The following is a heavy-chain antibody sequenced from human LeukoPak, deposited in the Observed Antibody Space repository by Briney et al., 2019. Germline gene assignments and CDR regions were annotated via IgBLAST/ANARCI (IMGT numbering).Heavy chain of an antibody. CDR3: ARGRGVVVPAAEA. V-gene: IGHV1-2*02. CDR1: GYTFIGNY. CDR2: INPNSGGT. Sequence: ASVKVSCKASGYTFIGNYMHWVRQAPGQGLEWMGWINPNSGGTNYAQKFQGRVTMTRDTSISTAYMELSRLRSDDTAVYYCARGRGVVVPAAEAWGQGTLVTVSS. J-gene: IGHJ5*02. D-gene: IGHD2-2*01.